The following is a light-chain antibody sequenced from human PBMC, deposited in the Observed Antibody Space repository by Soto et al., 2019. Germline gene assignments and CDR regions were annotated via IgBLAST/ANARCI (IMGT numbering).Light chain of an antibody. CDR1: QSVSSN. CDR2: DAS. V-gene: IGKV3-11*01. J-gene: IGKJ1*01. Sequence: EIVMTPSPAPPSVSPGERATLSCRASQSVSSNLAWYQQKPGQAPRLLIYDASNRATGIPARFSGSGSGTDFTLTISSLEPEDFAVYYCQQRSNSLTFGQGTKVDIK. CDR3: QQRSNSLT.